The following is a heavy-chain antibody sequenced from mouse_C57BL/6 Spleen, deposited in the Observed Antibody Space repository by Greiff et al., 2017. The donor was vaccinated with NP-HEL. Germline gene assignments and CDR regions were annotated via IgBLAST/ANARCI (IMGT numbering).Heavy chain of an antibody. V-gene: IGHV1-64*01. Sequence: QVQLQQPGAELVKPGASVKLSCKASGYTFTSYWMHWVKQRPGQGLEWIGMIHPNSGSTNYNEKFKSKATLTVDKSSSTAYMQLSSLTSEDSAVYYCALYYSKTDYYAMDYWGQGTSVTVSS. D-gene: IGHD2-5*01. CDR1: GYTFTSYW. J-gene: IGHJ4*01. CDR2: IHPNSGST. CDR3: ALYYSKTDYYAMDY.